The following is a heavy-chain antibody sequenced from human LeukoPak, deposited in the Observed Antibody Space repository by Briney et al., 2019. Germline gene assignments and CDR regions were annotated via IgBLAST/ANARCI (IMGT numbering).Heavy chain of an antibody. J-gene: IGHJ4*02. Sequence: GGSLRLSCAASGFTFSSYGMHWVRQAPGPGLEWVAVIWYDGSNKYYADSVKGRFTISRDNYKNTLYLQMNSLRAEDTAVYYCAREFGGAGSYYNPDYWGQGTLVSVSS. D-gene: IGHD3-10*01. V-gene: IGHV3-33*01. CDR2: IWYDGSNK. CDR3: AREFGGAGSYYNPDY. CDR1: GFTFSSYG.